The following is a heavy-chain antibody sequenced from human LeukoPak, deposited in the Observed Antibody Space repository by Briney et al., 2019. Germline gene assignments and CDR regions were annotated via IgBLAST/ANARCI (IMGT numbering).Heavy chain of an antibody. CDR2: IYPGYSYT. Sequence: GESLEISLKGSGYSFTSYWIGWVRQRPGKGLELIGIIYPGYSYTRYSPSFQGQVTISADKSISTAYPPWSSLKASDTAMYYCARRSSGWYLDYWGQGTLVTVSS. V-gene: IGHV5-51*01. J-gene: IGHJ4*02. CDR3: ARRSSGWYLDY. D-gene: IGHD6-19*01. CDR1: GYSFTSYW.